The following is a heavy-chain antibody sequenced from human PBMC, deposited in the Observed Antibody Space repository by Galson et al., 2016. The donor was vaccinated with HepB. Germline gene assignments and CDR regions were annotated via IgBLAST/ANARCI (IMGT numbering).Heavy chain of an antibody. D-gene: IGHD6-6*01. CDR1: GGTFSSYA. Sequence: SVKVSCKASGGTFSSYAFTWVRQAPGQGLEWMGGIIPMFGTANYAQKFQGRVTITADESTSTAYIELSSLRSEDTAVYYCARRGAYSSSSMGAFDIWGQGTMVTVSS. CDR2: IIPMFGTA. CDR3: ARRGAYSSSSMGAFDI. J-gene: IGHJ3*02. V-gene: IGHV1-69*13.